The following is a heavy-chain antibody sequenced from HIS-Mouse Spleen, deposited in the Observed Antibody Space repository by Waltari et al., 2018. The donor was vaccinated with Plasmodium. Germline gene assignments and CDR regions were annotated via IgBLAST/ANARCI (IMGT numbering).Heavy chain of an antibody. CDR2: INPNSGGT. Sequence: QVQLVQSGAEVKKPGASVKVSCKASGYTFTGYYMHWVRQAPGQGLEWMGWINPNSGGTNYAQKFQGRVTMTRDTSISTAYMELSRLKSDDTAVYYCARLDLHSSSWYRYFQHWGQGTLVTVSS. CDR1: GYTFTGYY. V-gene: IGHV1-2*02. J-gene: IGHJ1*01. CDR3: ARLDLHSSSWYRYFQH. D-gene: IGHD6-13*01.